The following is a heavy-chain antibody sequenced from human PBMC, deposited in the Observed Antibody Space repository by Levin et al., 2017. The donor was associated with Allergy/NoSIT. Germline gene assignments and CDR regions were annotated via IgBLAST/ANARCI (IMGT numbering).Heavy chain of an antibody. V-gene: IGHV5-51*01. Sequence: GGSLRLSCKASGYNFTTFWIGWVRQMSGKGLEWMAIIYPGDSDTRYSPSFQGHVTISADKSLNTTYLQWNSLKASDTAIYFCARPGATHVNESFYNWGQGTMVTV. J-gene: IGHJ3*02. CDR3: ARPGATHVNESFYN. CDR2: IYPGDSDT. D-gene: IGHD1-26*01. CDR1: GYNFTTFW.